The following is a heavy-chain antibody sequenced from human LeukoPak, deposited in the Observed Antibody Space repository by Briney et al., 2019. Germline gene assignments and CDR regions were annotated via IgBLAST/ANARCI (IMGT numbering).Heavy chain of an antibody. CDR2: INHSGST. CDR1: GGSFSGYY. Sequence: SETLSLTCAVCGGSFSGYYWSWIRQPPGKGLEWTGEINHSGSTNYNPSLKSRDTISIDTSKNQFSLKLSSVTAADTAVYYCARGDSSSWYWFDPWGQGTLVTVSS. D-gene: IGHD6-13*01. CDR3: ARGDSSSWYWFDP. J-gene: IGHJ5*02. V-gene: IGHV4-34*01.